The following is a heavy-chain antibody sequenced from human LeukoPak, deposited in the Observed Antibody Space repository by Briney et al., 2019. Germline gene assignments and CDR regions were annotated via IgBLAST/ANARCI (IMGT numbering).Heavy chain of an antibody. D-gene: IGHD2-21*02. Sequence: PSETLSLTCTVSIGPIRSYYWSWIPQPPGKGLEWIGYIYYSGSTNYNPAVERRVTISVDTSKNQLSLKLTSVTAADTAVYYCARGARVTPFDYWGQGTLVTVSS. CDR2: IYYSGST. CDR1: IGPIRSYY. CDR3: ARGARVTPFDY. V-gene: IGHV4-59*01. J-gene: IGHJ4*02.